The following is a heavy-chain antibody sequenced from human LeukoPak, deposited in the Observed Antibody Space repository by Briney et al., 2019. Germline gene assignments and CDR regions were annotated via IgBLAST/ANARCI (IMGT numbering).Heavy chain of an antibody. CDR3: AREYSSSSGRRAFDI. CDR1: GGSISGYY. V-gene: IGHV4-59*08. J-gene: IGHJ3*02. Sequence: SETLSLTCTVSGGSISGYYWSWIRQPPGKGLEWIGYIYYSGSTNYNSSLKSRLTISIDTSENQFSLKLSSVTAADTAVYYCAREYSSSSGRRAFDIWGQGTMVTVSS. D-gene: IGHD6-6*01. CDR2: IYYSGST.